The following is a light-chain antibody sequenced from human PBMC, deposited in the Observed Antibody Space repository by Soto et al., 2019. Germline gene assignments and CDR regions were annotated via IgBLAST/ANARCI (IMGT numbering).Light chain of an antibody. Sequence: PASVSASPGQSISISCTGTTNDIGAFDYVSWYQQHPGKAPKLIIYEIFNRPSGVSHRFSGSKSGNSASLTISGLQAEDEADYYCSSYTTNNAHVFGGGTK. CDR1: TNDIGAFDY. J-gene: IGLJ2*01. V-gene: IGLV2-14*01. CDR3: SSYTTNNAHV. CDR2: EIF.